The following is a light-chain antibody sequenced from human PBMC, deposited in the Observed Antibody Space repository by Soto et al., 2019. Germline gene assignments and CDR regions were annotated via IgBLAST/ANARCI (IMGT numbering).Light chain of an antibody. CDR1: QSVSSN. V-gene: IGKV3-15*01. CDR3: HQYNNWPSWT. J-gene: IGKJ1*01. CDR2: GAS. Sequence: EIMMTQSPATLSVSPGERATLSCRASQSVSSNLAWYQQKPGQAPRLLIYGASTRATGIPARFSGSGSGTEFTLTISSLQSEDYAVYYCHQYNNWPSWTFGQGTKVDI.